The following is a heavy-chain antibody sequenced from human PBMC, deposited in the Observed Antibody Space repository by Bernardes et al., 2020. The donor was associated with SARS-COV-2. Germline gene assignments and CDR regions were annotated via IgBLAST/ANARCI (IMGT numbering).Heavy chain of an antibody. D-gene: IGHD3-22*01. V-gene: IGHV4-59*08. CDR1: GGSISSYY. CDR3: ARTRVDYYDSSGYYVFDY. Sequence: SETLSLTCTVSGGSISSYYWSWIRQPPGKGLEWIGYIYYSGSTNYNPSLKSRVTISVDTSKNQFSLKLSSVTAADTAVYYCARTRVDYYDSSGYYVFDYWGKGTLVTVSS. CDR2: IYYSGST. J-gene: IGHJ4*02.